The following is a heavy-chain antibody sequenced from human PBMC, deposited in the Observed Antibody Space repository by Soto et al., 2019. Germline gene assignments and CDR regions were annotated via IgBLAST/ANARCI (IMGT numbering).Heavy chain of an antibody. J-gene: IGHJ4*02. Sequence: GESLKISCKTSGFAFSNYWVGWVRQMPGKGFEWMGITYPGDSATKYSPSFQGHVTISSDKSTNTAYLQWSSLRASDTAIYFCAANHSHDTYQLWPYWGQGPLVTVFS. D-gene: IGHD3-16*01. V-gene: IGHV5-51*01. CDR3: AANHSHDTYQLWPY. CDR1: GFAFSNYW. CDR2: TYPGDSAT.